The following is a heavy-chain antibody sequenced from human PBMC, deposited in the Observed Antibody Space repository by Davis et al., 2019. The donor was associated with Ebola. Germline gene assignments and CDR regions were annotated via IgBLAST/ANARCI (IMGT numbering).Heavy chain of an antibody. V-gene: IGHV3-23*01. CDR3: ARGPTNCYKCYYYMDV. CDR1: GFTFSNYA. J-gene: IGHJ6*03. CDR2: ISAVGYNT. Sequence: GESLKISCAASGFTFSNYAMSWVRQAPGKGPEWVSGISAVGYNTYHADSVRGRFTISRDNSKNTLYLQMNSLSGDDTAVYYCARGPTNCYKCYYYMDVWGKGTTVTVSS. D-gene: IGHD2-2*02.